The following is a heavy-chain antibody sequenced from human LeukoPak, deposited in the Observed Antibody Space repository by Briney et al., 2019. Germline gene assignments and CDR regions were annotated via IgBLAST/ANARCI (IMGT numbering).Heavy chain of an antibody. CDR3: AKDGGHYGSGSPDY. D-gene: IGHD3-10*01. J-gene: IGHJ4*02. Sequence: GASLRLSCAASGFTFSSYAMSWVRQAPGKGLEWVSDISGSGGSTDYADSVKGRFTISRDNPKNTLYLQMNSLRAEDTAVYYCAKDGGHYGSGSPDYWGQGTLVTVSS. V-gene: IGHV3-23*01. CDR1: GFTFSSYA. CDR2: ISGSGGST.